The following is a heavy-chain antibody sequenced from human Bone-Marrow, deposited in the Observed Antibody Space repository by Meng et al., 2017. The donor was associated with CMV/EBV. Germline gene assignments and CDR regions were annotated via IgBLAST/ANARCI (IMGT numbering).Heavy chain of an antibody. CDR1: GGSISSYY. Sequence: SETLSLTCTVSGGSISSYYWSWIRQPPGKGLEWIGYIYYSGSTNYNPSLKSRVTISVDTSKNQFSLKLSSVTAADTAVYYCARGVTIFGVVIELEDTFDPWGQGTLVTVSS. V-gene: IGHV4-59*01. CDR2: IYYSGST. CDR3: ARGVTIFGVVIELEDTFDP. J-gene: IGHJ5*02. D-gene: IGHD3-3*01.